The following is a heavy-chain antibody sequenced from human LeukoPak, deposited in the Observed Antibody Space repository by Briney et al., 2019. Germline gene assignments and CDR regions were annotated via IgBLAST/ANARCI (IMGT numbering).Heavy chain of an antibody. Sequence: GASVKVSCKASGYTFTGYYMHWVRQAPGQGLEWMGWINPNSGGTNYAQKFQGRVTMTRDTSISTAYMELSRLRSDDTAVYYCARDLLSQLWFPGNFDYWGQGTLVTVSS. CDR3: ARDLLSQLWFPGNFDY. CDR2: INPNSGGT. J-gene: IGHJ4*02. V-gene: IGHV1-2*02. D-gene: IGHD5-18*01. CDR1: GYTFTGYY.